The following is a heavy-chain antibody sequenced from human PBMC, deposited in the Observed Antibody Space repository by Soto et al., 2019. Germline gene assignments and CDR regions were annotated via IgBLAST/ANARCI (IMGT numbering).Heavy chain of an antibody. CDR1: GDSLTSGGYS. CDR2: IYHSGTT. J-gene: IGHJ5*02. CDR3: AREMTAVTATRDWFDP. V-gene: IGHV4-30-2*01. D-gene: IGHD4-17*01. Sequence: PSETLSLTCTVSGDSLTSGGYSWTWIRQPPGKGLEWIGYIYHSGTTNYNPSLKSRVTLSVDRSKNQFSLNLKSVTAADTAVYYCAREMTAVTATRDWFDPWGQGILVTVS.